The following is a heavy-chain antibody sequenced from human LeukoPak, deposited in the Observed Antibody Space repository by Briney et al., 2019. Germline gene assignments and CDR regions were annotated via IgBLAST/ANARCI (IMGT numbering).Heavy chain of an antibody. D-gene: IGHD3-22*01. Sequence: GGSLRLSCAASGFTLNSYSMNWVRQAPGKGLEWVSSINSDRTHKYYAASVKVRFTVSRDKAKNSLYLNMHSLRPGDTAVYCCARVLNYYDTSAPAYYNQMVGWGKGGTVAVAS. CDR3: ARVLNYYDTSAPAYYNQMVG. CDR1: GFTLNSYS. CDR2: INSDRTHK. J-gene: IGHJ6*03. V-gene: IGHV3-21*01.